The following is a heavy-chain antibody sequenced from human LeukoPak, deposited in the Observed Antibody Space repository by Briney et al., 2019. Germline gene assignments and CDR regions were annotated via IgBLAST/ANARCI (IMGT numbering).Heavy chain of an antibody. CDR1: GGSISSYY. CDR3: ARVIVWGYYYYGMDV. Sequence: SETLSLTCTVSGGSISSYYWSWIRQPPGKGLEWIGSIYHSGSTYYNPSLKSRVTISVDTSKNQFSLKLSSVTAADTAVYYCARVIVWGYYYYGMDVWGQGTTVTVSS. V-gene: IGHV4-38-2*02. J-gene: IGHJ6*02. CDR2: IYHSGST. D-gene: IGHD3-16*02.